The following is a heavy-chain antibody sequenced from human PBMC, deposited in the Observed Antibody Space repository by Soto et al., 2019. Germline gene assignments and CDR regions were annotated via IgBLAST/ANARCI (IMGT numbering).Heavy chain of an antibody. CDR2: ISGSGGST. CDR1: GFTFSSYA. J-gene: IGHJ4*02. CDR3: AKLSDLSSGWYEGGAFDY. D-gene: IGHD6-19*01. Sequence: GGSLRLSCAASGFTFSSYAMSWVRQAPGKGLEWVSAISGSGGSTYYADSVKGRFTISRDNSKNTLYLQMNSLRAEDTAVYYCAKLSDLSSGWYEGGAFDYWGQGTLVTVSS. V-gene: IGHV3-23*01.